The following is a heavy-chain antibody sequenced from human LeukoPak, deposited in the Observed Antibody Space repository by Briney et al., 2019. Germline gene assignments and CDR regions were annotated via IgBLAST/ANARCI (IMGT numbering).Heavy chain of an antibody. D-gene: IGHD3-10*01. V-gene: IGHV4-61*02. CDR1: GGSISSGSYY. CDR3: ARDGVYYYGSGSSDYYYYYYMDV. J-gene: IGHJ6*03. Sequence: TLSLTCTVSGGSISSGSYYWSWIRQPAGKGLEWIGRIYTSGSTNYNPSLKSRVTISVDTSKNQFSLKLSSVTAADTAVYYCARDGVYYYGSGSSDYYYYYYMDVWGKGTTVTVSS. CDR2: IYTSGST.